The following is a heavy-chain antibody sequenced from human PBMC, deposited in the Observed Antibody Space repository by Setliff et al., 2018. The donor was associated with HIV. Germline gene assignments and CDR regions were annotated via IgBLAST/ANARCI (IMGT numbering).Heavy chain of an antibody. V-gene: IGHV1-69-2*01. J-gene: IGHJ4*02. Sequence: VKVSCKASKYTFTDYYMHWVQQAPGKGLEWMGRVDPEDDKTIYAEKFQGRVTMTTATSSDTAYLYLSSLRSEDTALYYCARGSKAAAGPPDFWGQGTLVTVSS. CDR1: KYTFTDYY. CDR3: ARGSKAAAGPPDF. CDR2: VDPEDDKT. D-gene: IGHD6-13*01.